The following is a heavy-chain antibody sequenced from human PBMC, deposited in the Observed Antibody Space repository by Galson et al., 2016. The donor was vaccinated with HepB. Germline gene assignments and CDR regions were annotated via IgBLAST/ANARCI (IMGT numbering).Heavy chain of an antibody. CDR2: IKQDGGEK. J-gene: IGHJ6*02. D-gene: IGHD3-9*01. CDR3: ARGRYETLTGYSKVVYDDMDV. V-gene: IGHV3-7*03. Sequence: SLRLSCAASGFTFSNHWMTWVRQAPGKGLEWVANIKQDGGEKYYVDSVKGRFTISRDNAKNSLYLQMSNLRAEDTAVYYCARGRYETLTGYSKVVYDDMDVWGQGTTVTVSS. CDR1: GFTFSNHW.